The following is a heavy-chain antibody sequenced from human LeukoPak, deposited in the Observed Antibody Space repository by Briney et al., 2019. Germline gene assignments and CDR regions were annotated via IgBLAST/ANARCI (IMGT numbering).Heavy chain of an antibody. Sequence: PGGSLRLSCAASGFTFSTSWMHWVRQAPGKGLVWVSRISGDGSSTRYADSVKGRFTISRDNAKNTLLLQMNSLRAEDTAVYYCARDNNWNYPDYWGQGTLVTVSS. CDR1: GFTFSTSW. CDR2: ISGDGSST. CDR3: ARDNNWNYPDY. D-gene: IGHD1-7*01. J-gene: IGHJ4*02. V-gene: IGHV3-74*01.